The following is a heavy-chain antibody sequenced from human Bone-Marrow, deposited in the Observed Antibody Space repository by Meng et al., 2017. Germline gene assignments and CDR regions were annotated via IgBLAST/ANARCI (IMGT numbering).Heavy chain of an antibody. D-gene: IGHD5-12*01. J-gene: IGHJ4*02. CDR3: ARLVAEWLRGYSGVFDY. CDR1: GFTFDDYA. V-gene: IGHV3-9*01. CDR2: ISWNSGSI. Sequence: GGSLRLSCAASGFTFDDYAMHWVRQAPGKGLEWVSGISWNSGSIGYADSVKGRFTISRDKAKNSLYLQMNSLRAEDTAVYYCARLVAEWLRGYSGVFDYWGQGTLVTVSS.